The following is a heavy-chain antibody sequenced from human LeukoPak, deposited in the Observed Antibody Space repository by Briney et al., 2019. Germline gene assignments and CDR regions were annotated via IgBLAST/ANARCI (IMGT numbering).Heavy chain of an antibody. Sequence: AGGSLRLSCSASGFTFSSYAMHWVRQAPGKGLEYVSAISSNGGSTYYADSVKGRFTISRDNSKNTLYLQMSSLRAEDTAVYYCARGGYPSYYYYGMDVWGQGTTVTVSS. CDR3: ARGGYPSYYYYGMDV. D-gene: IGHD3-22*01. CDR2: ISSNGGST. V-gene: IGHV3-64D*06. CDR1: GFTFSSYA. J-gene: IGHJ6*02.